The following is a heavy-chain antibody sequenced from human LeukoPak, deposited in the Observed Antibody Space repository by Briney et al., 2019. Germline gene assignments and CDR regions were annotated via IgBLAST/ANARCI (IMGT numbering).Heavy chain of an antibody. CDR1: GGSISSSNW. D-gene: IGHD5-12*01. CDR2: IYHSGST. V-gene: IGHV4-4*02. Sequence: SETLSLTCAVSGGSISSSNWWSWVRQPPGKGLEWIGEIYHSGSTNYNPSLKSRVTISVDKSKNQFSLKLSSVTAADTAVYYCATDLWRAYTGYPPGTWGQGTLVTVSS. J-gene: IGHJ5*02. CDR3: ATDLWRAYTGYPPGT.